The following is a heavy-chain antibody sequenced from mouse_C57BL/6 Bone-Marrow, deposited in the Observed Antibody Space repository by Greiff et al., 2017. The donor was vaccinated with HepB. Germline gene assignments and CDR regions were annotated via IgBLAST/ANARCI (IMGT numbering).Heavy chain of an antibody. D-gene: IGHD1-1*01. CDR2: ISSGGSYT. V-gene: IGHV5-6*01. CDR3: ARLVYGSSWDWFAY. Sequence: EVQRVESGGDLVKPGGSLKLSCAASGFTFSSYGMSWVRQTPDKRLEWVATISSGGSYTYYPDSVKGRFTISRDNAKNTLYLQMSSLKSEDTAMYYCARLVYGSSWDWFAYWGQGTLVTVSA. CDR1: GFTFSSYG. J-gene: IGHJ3*01.